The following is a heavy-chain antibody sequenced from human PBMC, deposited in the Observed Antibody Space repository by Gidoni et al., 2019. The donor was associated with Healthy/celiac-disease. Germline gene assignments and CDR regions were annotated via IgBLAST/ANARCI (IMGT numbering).Heavy chain of an antibody. D-gene: IGHD6-13*01. J-gene: IGHJ3*02. V-gene: IGHV3-23*01. CDR3: AKGAGRSWYLYDAFDI. CDR2: ISGSGGST. Sequence: EVQLLESGGGLVQPGGSLRLSCAASGFTFSSYAMSWVRQAPGKGLEWVSAISGSGGSTYYADSVKGRFTISRDNSKNTLYLQMNSLRAEDTAVYYCAKGAGRSWYLYDAFDIWGQGTMVTVSS. CDR1: GFTFSSYA.